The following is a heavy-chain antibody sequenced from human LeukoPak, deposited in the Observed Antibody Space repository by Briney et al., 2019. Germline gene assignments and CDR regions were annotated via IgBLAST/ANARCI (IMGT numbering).Heavy chain of an antibody. J-gene: IGHJ4*02. D-gene: IGHD5-12*01. Sequence: PGGSQRLSCAASGFTFSSYAMGWVRQAPGKGLEWVSSISGSGSGTSYADSVKGRFTISRDNSKNTLYLQMNSLRAEDTAVYYCAKTYIVATTHFDYWGQGALVTVSS. CDR3: AKTYIVATTHFDY. CDR2: ISGSGSGT. CDR1: GFTFSSYA. V-gene: IGHV3-23*01.